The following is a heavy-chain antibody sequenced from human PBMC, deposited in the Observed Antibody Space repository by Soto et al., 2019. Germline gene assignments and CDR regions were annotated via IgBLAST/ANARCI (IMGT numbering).Heavy chain of an antibody. V-gene: IGHV3-64*01. CDR2: ISSNGGST. CDR3: ARSGY. Sequence: GESLKISCAASGFTFSSYAMHWVRQAPGKGLEYVSAISSNGGSTYYANSVKGRFTISRDNSKNTLYLQMGSLRAEDMAVYYCARSGYWGQGTLVTVSS. CDR1: GFTFSSYA. J-gene: IGHJ4*02.